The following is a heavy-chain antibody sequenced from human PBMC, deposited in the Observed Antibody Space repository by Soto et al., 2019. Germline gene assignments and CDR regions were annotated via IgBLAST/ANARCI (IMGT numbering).Heavy chain of an antibody. V-gene: IGHV3-53*01. CDR1: GFSVSSKY. J-gene: IGHJ4*02. Sequence: EVQLVESGGGVIQPGGSLRLSCAASGFSVSSKYMTWVRQAPGKGLEWVSVIYGGGTTYYADSVKGRFTISRDNSKNTLYLQMNSLRAGDTAVYYCVQTTGWPGFDFWGQGTLVTVSS. D-gene: IGHD6-19*01. CDR2: IYGGGTT. CDR3: VQTTGWPGFDF.